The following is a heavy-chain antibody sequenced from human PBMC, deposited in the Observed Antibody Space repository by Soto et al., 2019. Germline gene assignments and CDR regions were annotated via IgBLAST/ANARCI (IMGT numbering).Heavy chain of an antibody. V-gene: IGHV3-23*01. J-gene: IGHJ5*02. D-gene: IGHD3-3*01. Sequence: GGSLRLSCAASGFIFNSYGMSWVRQAPGKGLEWVSAISGSGGSTYYADSVKGRFTISRDNSKNTLYLQMNSLRAEDTAVYYCAKHGGYDFWSGDANNWFDPWGQGTRVTVSS. CDR3: AKHGGYDFWSGDANNWFDP. CDR1: GFIFNSYG. CDR2: ISGSGGST.